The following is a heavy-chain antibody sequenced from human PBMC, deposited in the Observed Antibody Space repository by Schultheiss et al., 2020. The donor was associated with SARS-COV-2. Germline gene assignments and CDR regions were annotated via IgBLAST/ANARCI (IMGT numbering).Heavy chain of an antibody. D-gene: IGHD3-22*01. CDR2: INSAGSST. Sequence: SCAASGFTFRSYWMHWVRQAPGKGLVWVSRINSAGSSTSYADSVKGRFTISRDNAKNTLYLQMSGLRAEDTAVYYCARNYDSSGYHYPFDYWGQGTLVTVSS. CDR1: GFTFRSYW. J-gene: IGHJ4*02. CDR3: ARNYDSSGYHYPFDY. V-gene: IGHV3-74*01.